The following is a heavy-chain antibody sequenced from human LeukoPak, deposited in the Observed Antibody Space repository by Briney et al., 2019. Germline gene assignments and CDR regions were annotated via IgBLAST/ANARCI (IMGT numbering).Heavy chain of an antibody. CDR2: IWSDSSYV. CDR3: AKIVQYTAATGTGLDS. D-gene: IGHD6-13*01. Sequence: GGSLRLSCAASGVRFSSFGMHWVRQAPGKGLDWVAVIWSDSSYVYYAASVTGRFTISRDNSKNTLYLQMNSLRAQATAVYYCAKIVQYTAATGTGLDSWGQGSLVTVSP. CDR1: GVRFSSFG. V-gene: IGHV3-33*06. J-gene: IGHJ4*02.